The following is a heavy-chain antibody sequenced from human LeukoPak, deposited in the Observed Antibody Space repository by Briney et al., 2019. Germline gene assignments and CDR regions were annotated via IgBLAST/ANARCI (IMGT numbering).Heavy chain of an antibody. J-gene: IGHJ3*02. CDR2: INPSSGST. Sequence: ASVRVSCKASGYTFTSYYIHWVRQAPGQGLEWMGIINPSSGSTSYAQKFQGRVTMTRDTSTSTVYMELSSLRSEDTAVYYCARSIVAFDAFDIWGQGTTVTVSS. CDR1: GYTFTSYY. CDR3: ARSIVAFDAFDI. V-gene: IGHV1-46*01. D-gene: IGHD6-6*01.